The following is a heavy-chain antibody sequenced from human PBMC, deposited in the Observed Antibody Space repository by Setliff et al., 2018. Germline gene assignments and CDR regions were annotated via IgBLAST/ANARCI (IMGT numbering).Heavy chain of an antibody. D-gene: IGHD2-15*01. J-gene: IGHJ1*01. V-gene: IGHV1-18*01. CDR1: GYTFRSYG. Sequence: ASVKVSCKASGYTFRSYGISWVRQAPGQGLEWMGWISAYNGFIVYAQKFQGRVTMTTDTSTNTAYMELRSLRSDDTAVYYCARERAAIVVEPDQAFFHHWGQGTLVTVSS. CDR3: ARERAAIVVEPDQAFFHH. CDR2: ISAYNGFI.